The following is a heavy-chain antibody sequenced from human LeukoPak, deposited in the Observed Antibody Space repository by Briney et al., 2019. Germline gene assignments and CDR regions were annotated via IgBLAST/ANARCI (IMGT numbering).Heavy chain of an antibody. V-gene: IGHV3-23*01. CDR2: ISPRGDIT. Sequence: GGSLRLSCAASGFSFRSHGMNWVRQAPGKGLEWVSGISPRGDITYYKDSVRGRFTISRDNFKNTVSLQLNSLRAEDTAVYYCAKDLPAYYYGSGSYYDYWGQGTLVTVSS. CDR3: AKDLPAYYYGSGSYYDY. D-gene: IGHD3-10*01. CDR1: GFSFRSHG. J-gene: IGHJ4*02.